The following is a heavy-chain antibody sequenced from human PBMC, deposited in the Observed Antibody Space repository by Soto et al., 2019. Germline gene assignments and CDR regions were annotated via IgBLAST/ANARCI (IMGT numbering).Heavy chain of an antibody. Sequence: VGSLRLSCAASGFTFSSYAMSWVRQAPGKGLEWVSAISGSGGSTYYADSVKGRFTISRDNSKNTLYLQMNSLRAEDTAVYYCARGLLRSFDPWGQGTLVTAPQ. V-gene: IGHV3-23*01. CDR1: GFTFSSYA. CDR2: ISGSGGST. D-gene: IGHD4-17*01. J-gene: IGHJ5*02. CDR3: ARGLLRSFDP.